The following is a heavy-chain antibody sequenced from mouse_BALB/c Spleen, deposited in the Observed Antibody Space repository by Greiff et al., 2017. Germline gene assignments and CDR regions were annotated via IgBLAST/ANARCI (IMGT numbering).Heavy chain of an antibody. CDR3: AREEGAYDYDGAWFAY. V-gene: IGHV5-6*01. CDR2: ISSGGSYT. CDR1: GFTFSSYG. D-gene: IGHD2-4*01. Sequence: EVQLVESGGDLVKPGGSLKLSCAASGFTFSSYGMSWVRQTPDKRLEWVATISSGGSYTYYPDSVKGRFTISRDNAKNTLYLQMSSLKSEDTAMYYCAREEGAYDYDGAWFAYWGQGTLVTVSA. J-gene: IGHJ3*01.